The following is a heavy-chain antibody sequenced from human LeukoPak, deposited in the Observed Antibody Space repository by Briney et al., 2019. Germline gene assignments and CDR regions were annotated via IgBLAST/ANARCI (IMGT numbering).Heavy chain of an antibody. D-gene: IGHD6-6*01. Sequence: GGSLRVSCEASGFTFINYRMTWVRQAPGEGLEWVANIKQDGSDENYVDSVKGRFTISRDNGKNSLYLQMNSLRAEDTAVYYCARGGSDSDYWGQGTLVTVSS. CDR1: GFTFINYR. V-gene: IGHV3-7*04. J-gene: IGHJ4*02. CDR2: IKQDGSDE. CDR3: ARGGSDSDY.